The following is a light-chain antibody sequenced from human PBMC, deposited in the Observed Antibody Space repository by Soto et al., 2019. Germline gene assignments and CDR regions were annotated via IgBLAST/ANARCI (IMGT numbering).Light chain of an antibody. Sequence: QSAPTQPPSASGSPGQSATISCTGTSSDVGGYNYVSWYQQYPGKAPKLMIYEVSKRPSGVPDRFSGSKSGNTASLTVSGLQAEDAADYYGSSYAGSSTWVFGGGTKLTVL. CDR2: EVS. J-gene: IGLJ3*02. CDR1: SSDVGGYNY. V-gene: IGLV2-8*01. CDR3: SSYAGSSTWV.